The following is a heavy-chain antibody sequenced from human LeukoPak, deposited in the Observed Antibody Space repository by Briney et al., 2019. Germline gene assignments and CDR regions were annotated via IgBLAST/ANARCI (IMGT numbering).Heavy chain of an antibody. CDR1: GFTFSSYG. V-gene: IGHV3-30*18. D-gene: IGHD3-9*01. Sequence: GRSLRLSCAASGFTFSSYGMHWVRQAPGKGLEWVAVISYDGSNKYYADSVKGRFTISRDNSKNTLYLQMNSLRAEDTAVYYCAKTYDILTGYHLPETFDYWGQGTLVTVSS. CDR3: AKTYDILTGYHLPETFDY. CDR2: ISYDGSNK. J-gene: IGHJ4*02.